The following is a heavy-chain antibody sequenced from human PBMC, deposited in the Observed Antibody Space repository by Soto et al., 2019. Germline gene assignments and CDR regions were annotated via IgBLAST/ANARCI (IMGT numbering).Heavy chain of an antibody. CDR2: IKQDGSEK. V-gene: IGHV3-7*03. Sequence: GGSLRLSCAASGFILISYWMTWVRQAPGKGLEWVAIIKQDGSEKYYADSVKGRSTISRDSAKNSLNLQMNSLRAEDTAVYYCARDSTYCGDDCYTGWAFDYWGQGILVTVSS. J-gene: IGHJ4*02. D-gene: IGHD2-21*02. CDR3: ARDSTYCGDDCYTGWAFDY. CDR1: GFILISYW.